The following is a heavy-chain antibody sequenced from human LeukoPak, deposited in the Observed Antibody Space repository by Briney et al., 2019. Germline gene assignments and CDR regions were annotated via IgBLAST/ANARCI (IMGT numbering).Heavy chain of an antibody. Sequence: PSETLSLTCAVYGGSFSGYYWSWIRQPPGKGLEWIGEINHSGSTNYNPSLKSRVTISVDTSKNQFSLKLSSVTAADTAVYYCASRVGASDYWGQGTLVTVSS. V-gene: IGHV4-34*01. CDR3: ASRVGASDY. D-gene: IGHD1-26*01. CDR1: GGSFSGYY. CDR2: INHSGST. J-gene: IGHJ4*02.